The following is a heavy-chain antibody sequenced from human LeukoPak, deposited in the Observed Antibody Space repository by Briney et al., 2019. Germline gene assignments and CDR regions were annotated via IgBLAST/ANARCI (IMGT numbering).Heavy chain of an antibody. J-gene: IGHJ4*02. CDR3: ARDRRYFDHYFDY. CDR1: GFTFSSYS. Sequence: PGGSLRLSCAASGFTFSSYSMNWVRQAPGKGLEWVSSISSSSYIYYADSVKGRFTISRDNAKNSLYLQMNSLRAEDTAVYYCARDRRYFDHYFDYWGQGTLVTVSS. CDR2: ISSSSYI. V-gene: IGHV3-21*01. D-gene: IGHD3-9*01.